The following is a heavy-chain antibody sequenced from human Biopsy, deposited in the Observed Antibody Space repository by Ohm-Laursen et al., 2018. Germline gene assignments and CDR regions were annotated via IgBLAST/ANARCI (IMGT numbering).Heavy chain of an antibody. CDR3: AKHGSGWTGDDAFHI. CDR2: ISYSRDT. V-gene: IGHV4-59*08. J-gene: IGHJ3*02. D-gene: IGHD6-19*01. Sequence: PGTLSLTCTVSGGSISGSSWSWIRQAPSKGLEWIGYISYSRDTNYNPSLKSRITISVDTSKNQFSLKLTSVTAADTAVYYCAKHGSGWTGDDAFHIWGQGTMATVSS. CDR1: GGSISGSS.